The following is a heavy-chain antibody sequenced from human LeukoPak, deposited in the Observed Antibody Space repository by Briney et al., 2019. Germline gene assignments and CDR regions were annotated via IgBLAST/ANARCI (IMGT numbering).Heavy chain of an antibody. CDR1: GIIFSNNA. CDR3: AKDAQRGFDYSNSLEH. Sequence: PGGSLRLSCEASGIIFSNNAMHWVRQAPGKGLEWVAVISFDGSTKYYGDSVKGRFTISRDNFKKTVSLQMDSLRAEDTAVYYCAKDAQRGFDYSNSLEHWGQGSLVTVSS. V-gene: IGHV3-30*14. J-gene: IGHJ4*02. D-gene: IGHD4-11*01. CDR2: ISFDGSTK.